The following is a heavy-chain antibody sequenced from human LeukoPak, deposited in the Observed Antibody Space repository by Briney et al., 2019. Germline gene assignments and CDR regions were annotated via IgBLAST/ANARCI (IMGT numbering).Heavy chain of an antibody. CDR1: GCTFSSYA. Sequence: GASVKVSCKASGCTFSSYAISWVRQAPGQGLEWMGRIIPIHGIANYAQKLQGRVTITADKSTSTAYMELSSLRSEDTAVYYCARIFNSGSYSFDYWGQGTLVTVSS. CDR3: ARIFNSGSYSFDY. D-gene: IGHD1-26*01. V-gene: IGHV1-69*04. J-gene: IGHJ4*02. CDR2: IIPIHGIA.